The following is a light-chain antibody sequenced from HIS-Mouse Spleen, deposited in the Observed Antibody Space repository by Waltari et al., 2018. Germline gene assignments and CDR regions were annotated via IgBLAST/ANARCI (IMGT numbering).Light chain of an antibody. CDR3: SSYTSSSTVV. CDR1: SSDVGGYNY. J-gene: IGLJ2*01. V-gene: IGLV2-14*03. CDR2: DVS. Sequence: QSALTQPSSVSGSPGQSITISCTGTSSDVGGYNYVSWYQQHPGKAPKLMLYDVSNRRSGVSNRFSGSKSGNTASLTISGLQAEDEADYYCSSYTSSSTVVFGGGTKLTVL.